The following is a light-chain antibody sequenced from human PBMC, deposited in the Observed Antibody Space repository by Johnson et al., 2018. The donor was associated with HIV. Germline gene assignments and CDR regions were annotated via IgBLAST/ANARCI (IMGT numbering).Light chain of an antibody. J-gene: IGLJ1*01. Sequence: QAVLTQPPSVSAAPGQKVTIPCSGSSSNIGKNSVSWYQQFPGAAPKLLIFENYKRPSGIPDRFSGSKSGTSATLGITGLQTGDEADYYCAAWDSSLSARYVFGPGTKVNVL. CDR3: AAWDSSLSARYV. CDR2: ENY. CDR1: SSNIGKNS. V-gene: IGLV1-51*02.